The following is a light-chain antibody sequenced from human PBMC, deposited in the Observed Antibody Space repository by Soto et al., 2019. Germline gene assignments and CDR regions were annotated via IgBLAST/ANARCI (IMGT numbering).Light chain of an antibody. V-gene: IGKV3-20*01. CDR3: QQYGDSPFA. CDR1: QSIYINS. J-gene: IGKJ3*01. CDR2: AAT. Sequence: ETVLTQSPGTLSLSPGERATLSCRASQSIYINSLAWYQHKRGQAPRLLIYAATVRATAVPDRFNGSGSGTDFALTISRLEPEDSAMYYCQQYGDSPFAFGPGTKLDVK.